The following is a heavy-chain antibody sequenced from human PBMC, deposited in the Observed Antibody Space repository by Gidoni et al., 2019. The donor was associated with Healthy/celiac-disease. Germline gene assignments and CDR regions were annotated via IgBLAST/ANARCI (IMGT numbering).Heavy chain of an antibody. CDR3: ARAKYSGSFIDAFDI. CDR2: ISSSSSYI. V-gene: IGHV3-21*01. Sequence: EVQLVESGGGLVKPGGSLRLSCAASGFTFSSYSMNWVRQAPGKGLEWVSSISSSSSYIYYADSVKGRFTISRDNAKNSLYLQMNSLRAEDTAVYYCARAKYSGSFIDAFDIWGQGTMVTVSS. CDR1: GFTFSSYS. J-gene: IGHJ3*02. D-gene: IGHD1-26*01.